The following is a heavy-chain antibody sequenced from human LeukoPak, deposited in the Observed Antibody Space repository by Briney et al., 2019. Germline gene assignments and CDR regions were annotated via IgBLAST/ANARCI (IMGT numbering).Heavy chain of an antibody. CDR2: VDHTGST. CDR3: ARGRVSSSTWYSTYYYFFYMDF. D-gene: IGHD4-11*01. CDR1: DDSITIYY. V-gene: IGHV4-59*01. J-gene: IGHJ6*03. Sequence: SETLSLTRTVSDDSITIYYWTWIRQPPGKGLEWIGYVDHTGSTRFNPSLPVRVSISRDTSKNFFSLRLRSVTAAYTAVYFCARGRVSSSTWYSTYYYFFYMDFWGKGTTVTVSS.